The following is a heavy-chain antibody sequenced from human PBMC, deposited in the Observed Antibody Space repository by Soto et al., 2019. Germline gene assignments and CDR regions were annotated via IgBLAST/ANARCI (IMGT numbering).Heavy chain of an antibody. CDR2: IIPIFPTP. CDR3: ARDKDRLQLGGNYYYIMDV. V-gene: IGHV1-69*12. Sequence: QVQLVQSGAEVKKPGSSVKISCKASGGTFRTNAFSWVRQAPGQGLEWMGGIIPIFPTPDYAQKFQSRVTNTADESTTTTYMELSSLRSEDTAIYYCARDKDRLQLGGNYYYIMDVWGQGTTVTVSS. J-gene: IGHJ6*02. CDR1: GGTFRTNA. D-gene: IGHD1-1*01.